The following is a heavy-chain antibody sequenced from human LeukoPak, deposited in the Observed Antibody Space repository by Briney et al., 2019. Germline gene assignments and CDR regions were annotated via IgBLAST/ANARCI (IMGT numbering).Heavy chain of an antibody. V-gene: IGHV4-4*02. CDR1: GDSISSSNW. Sequence: SETLSLTCAVSGDSISSSNWWSWVRQPPGKGLEWIGRIYTSGSTNYNPSLKSGVTISVDTSKNQFSLKLRSVTAADTAVYYCASSGSSPLDYWGQGTLVTVSS. CDR2: IYTSGST. D-gene: IGHD1-26*01. J-gene: IGHJ4*02. CDR3: ASSGSSPLDY.